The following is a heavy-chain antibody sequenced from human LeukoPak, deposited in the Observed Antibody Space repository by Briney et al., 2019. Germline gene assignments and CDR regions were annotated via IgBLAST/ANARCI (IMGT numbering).Heavy chain of an antibody. Sequence: PGGSLRLSCAASGFTFSDYYMNWIRQAPGKGLEWISYISGRGTTISYADSVKGRFTISRDNANHSLYLQMNSLRVEDMAVYYCARTARAFDYWGQGTLVTVSS. V-gene: IGHV3-11*01. D-gene: IGHD6-6*01. CDR2: ISGRGTTI. CDR1: GFTFSDYY. J-gene: IGHJ4*02. CDR3: ARTARAFDY.